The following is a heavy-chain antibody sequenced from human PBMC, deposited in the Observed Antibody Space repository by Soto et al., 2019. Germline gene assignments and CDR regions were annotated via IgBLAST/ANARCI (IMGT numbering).Heavy chain of an antibody. Sequence: QVQLLESGPGLVKPSQTLSLTCTVSGASISSGNYYWSWVRQPPGKGLEWIGYIYYSGSTYYNPCRTSRVTISVAPSKNHFSLRLSSVTAADTAVYYCARYGDYGRDGMAVWGQGTTVTVSS. CDR2: IYYSGST. J-gene: IGHJ6*02. CDR3: ARYGDYGRDGMAV. CDR1: GASISSGNYY. D-gene: IGHD4-17*01. V-gene: IGHV4-30-4*01.